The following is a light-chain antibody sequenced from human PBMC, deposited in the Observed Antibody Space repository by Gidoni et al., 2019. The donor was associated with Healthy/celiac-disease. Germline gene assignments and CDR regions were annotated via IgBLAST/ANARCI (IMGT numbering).Light chain of an antibody. CDR3: MQALQTPIT. Sequence: VMTQSQLSLPVTPGEPASISCRSSQSLLHSNGDDTLDWYLQKPGQSPQLRIYLGSNRASGVPDRCSGSGSGTDFTLKISRVEAEDVGIYYCMQALQTPITFGQGTRLDIK. CDR1: QSLLHSNGDDT. J-gene: IGKJ5*01. CDR2: LGS. V-gene: IGKV2-28*01.